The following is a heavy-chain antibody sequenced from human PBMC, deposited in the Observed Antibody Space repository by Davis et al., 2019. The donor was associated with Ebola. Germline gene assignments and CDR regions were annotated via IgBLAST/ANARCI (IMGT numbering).Heavy chain of an antibody. CDR3: ARDGHLTTVTTSYYYGMDV. CDR2: ISAYNGNT. CDR1: GYTFTSYG. J-gene: IGHJ6*02. D-gene: IGHD4-17*01. Sequence: ASVKVSCKASGYTFTSYGISWVRQAPGQGLEWMGWISAYNGNTNYAQKLQGRVTMTTDTSTSTAYMELRSLRSDDTAVYYCARDGHLTTVTTSYYYGMDVWGQGTTVTVSS. V-gene: IGHV1-18*01.